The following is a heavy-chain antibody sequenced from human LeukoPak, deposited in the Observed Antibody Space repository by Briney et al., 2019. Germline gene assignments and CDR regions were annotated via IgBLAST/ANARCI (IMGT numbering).Heavy chain of an antibody. J-gene: IGHJ6*03. CDR1: GGSFSGYY. D-gene: IGHD6-13*01. CDR2: INHSGNT. CDR3: ARGLAAAGTYYYYYMDV. V-gene: IGHV4-34*01. Sequence: SETLSLTCAVYGGSFSGYYWSWIRQPPGKGLEWIGEINHSGNTNYNPSLKSRVTISVDTSKNQFSLKLRSVTAADTAVYYCARGLAAAGTYYYYYMDVWSKGTTVTVSS.